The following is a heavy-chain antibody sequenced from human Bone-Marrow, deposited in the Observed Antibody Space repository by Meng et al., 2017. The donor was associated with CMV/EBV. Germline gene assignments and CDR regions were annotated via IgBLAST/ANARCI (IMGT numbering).Heavy chain of an antibody. V-gene: IGHV3-74*01. J-gene: IGHJ4*02. CDR2: INSDGSST. CDR1: GFTFSSYW. Sequence: GGSLRLSCAASGFTFSSYWMHWVRQAPGKGLVWVSRINSDGSSTSYADSVKGRFTISRDNAKNTLYLQMNSLRAEDTAVYYCARFRSAGYSYGYGRYFDYWGQGTLVTVSS. CDR3: ARFRSAGYSYGYGRYFDY. D-gene: IGHD5-18*01.